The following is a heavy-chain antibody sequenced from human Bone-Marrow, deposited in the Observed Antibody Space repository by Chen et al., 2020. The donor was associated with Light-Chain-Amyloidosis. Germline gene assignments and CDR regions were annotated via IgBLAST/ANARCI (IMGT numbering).Heavy chain of an antibody. CDR1: GYPFNDDY. D-gene: IGHD2-15*01. CDR3: ARDPYCSAPTCYGGAMDV. CDR2: IRPNTGET. Sequence: QVHLVQSGAEVKKPGASVKVSCQASGYPFNDDYPHWARQAPGQGLEWMGWIRPNTGETEYTQNLQGRVTLTTDRSISTAYMELSSLTSDDTAVYYCARDPYCSAPTCYGGAMDVWGQGTTVTVSS. J-gene: IGHJ6*02. V-gene: IGHV1-2*02.